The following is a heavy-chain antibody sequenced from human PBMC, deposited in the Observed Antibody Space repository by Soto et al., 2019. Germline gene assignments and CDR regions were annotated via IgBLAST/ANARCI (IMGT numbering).Heavy chain of an antibody. V-gene: IGHV1-24*01. CDR1: GYTFTGYY. Sequence: ASVKVSCKASGYTFTGYYIHWVRQAPGQGLEWMGGFDPEDGETIYAQKFQGRVTMTEDTSTDTAYMELSSLRSEDTAVYYCATGVRYPKTLTMRGAFDIWGQGTMVTVSS. CDR2: FDPEDGET. CDR3: ATGVRYPKTLTMRGAFDI. D-gene: IGHD2-2*01. J-gene: IGHJ3*02.